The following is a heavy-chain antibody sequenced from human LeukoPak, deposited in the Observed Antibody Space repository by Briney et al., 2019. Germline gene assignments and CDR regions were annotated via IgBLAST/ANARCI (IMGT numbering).Heavy chain of an antibody. CDR3: ARGGSSGYDPFDY. J-gene: IGHJ4*02. V-gene: IGHV4-59*01. CDR2: IFYSGST. CDR1: GGSISSYY. D-gene: IGHD5-12*01. Sequence: SETLSLTCTASGGSISSYYWSWIRQPPGKGLEWIGYIFYSGSTNYNPSLKSRVTISVDTSKNQFPLKLTSVTAADTAVYYCARGGSSGYDPFDYWGQGTLVIVSS.